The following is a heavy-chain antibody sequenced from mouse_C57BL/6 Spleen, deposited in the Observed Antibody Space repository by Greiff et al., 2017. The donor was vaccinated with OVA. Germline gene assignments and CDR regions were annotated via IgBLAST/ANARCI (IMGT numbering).Heavy chain of an antibody. D-gene: IGHD1-1*02. CDR1: GYTFTSYW. Sequence: QVQLQQPGAELVRPGSSVKLSCKASGYTFTSYWMHWVTQRPIPGLEWIGNIDPSDSETHYNQKFKDKATLTVDKSSSTAYMQLSSLTSEDSAVYYCARVGDYPAWFAYWGQGTLVTVSA. V-gene: IGHV1-52*01. J-gene: IGHJ3*01. CDR3: ARVGDYPAWFAY. CDR2: IDPSDSET.